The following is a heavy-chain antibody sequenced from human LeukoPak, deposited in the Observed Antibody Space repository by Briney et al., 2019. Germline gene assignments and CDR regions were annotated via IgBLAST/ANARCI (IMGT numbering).Heavy chain of an antibody. CDR2: IYTSGST. CDR3: ARDGLYSYGYSYFDY. Sequence: SETLSLTCTVSGGSISRYHWSWIRQPAGKGLEWIGRIYTSGSTNYNPSLKSRVTMSVDTSKNQFSLKLSSVTAADTAVYYCARDGLYSYGYSYFDYSRQGTLVTVSS. D-gene: IGHD5-18*01. V-gene: IGHV4-4*07. CDR1: GGSISRYH. J-gene: IGHJ4*02.